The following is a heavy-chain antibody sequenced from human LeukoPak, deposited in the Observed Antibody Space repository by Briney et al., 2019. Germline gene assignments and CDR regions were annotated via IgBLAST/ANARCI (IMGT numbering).Heavy chain of an antibody. V-gene: IGHV4-59*12. D-gene: IGHD3-22*01. Sequence: PSETLSLTCTVSGGSISSYYWSWIRQPPGKGLEWIGYIYYSGSTNYNPSLKSRVTISVDTSKNQFSLKLTSVTAADTAVYYCARGGPNYDSSGYYYSSFDYWGQGTLVTVSS. CDR2: IYYSGST. CDR3: ARGGPNYDSSGYYYSSFDY. CDR1: GGSISSYY. J-gene: IGHJ4*02.